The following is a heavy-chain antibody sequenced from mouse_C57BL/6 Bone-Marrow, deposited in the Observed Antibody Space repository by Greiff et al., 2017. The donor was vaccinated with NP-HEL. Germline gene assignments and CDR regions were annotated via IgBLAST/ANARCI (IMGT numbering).Heavy chain of an antibody. J-gene: IGHJ4*01. CDR3: ARETVRYAMDY. D-gene: IGHD1-1*01. Sequence: QVQLKESGAELVRPGTSVKVSCKASGYAFTNYLIEWVKQRPGQGLEWIGVINPGSGGTNYNEKFKGKATLTADKSSSTAYMQLSSLTSEDSAVYFCARETVRYAMDYWGQGTSVTVSS. CDR1: GYAFTNYL. V-gene: IGHV1-54*01. CDR2: INPGSGGT.